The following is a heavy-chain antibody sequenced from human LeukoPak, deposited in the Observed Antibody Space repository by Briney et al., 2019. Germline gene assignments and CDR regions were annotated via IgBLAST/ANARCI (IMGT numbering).Heavy chain of an antibody. V-gene: IGHV3-23*01. J-gene: IGHJ4*02. Sequence: GGSLRLSCAASGFTFSSYAMSWVRQAPGKGLEWVSSLSDTGYSTYYADSVKGRFTVSRDNSKNTLYLQMNSLRAEDTAVYYCAKSEGYYEYWGQGTLVTVSS. CDR1: GFTFSSYA. D-gene: IGHD3-10*01. CDR3: AKSEGYYEY. CDR2: LSDTGYST.